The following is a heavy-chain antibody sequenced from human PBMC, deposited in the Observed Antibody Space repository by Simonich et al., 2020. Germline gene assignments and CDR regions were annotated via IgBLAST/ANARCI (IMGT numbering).Heavy chain of an antibody. CDR3: ARVERTTDGHYYFDY. CDR2: IYDSGST. Sequence: QVQLQESGPGLVKPSQTLSLTCTVSGGSISSGGYYWSWIRQHPGKGLEWNGYIYDSGSTYYNPSLKSLVTISVDTSKNQFSLKLSSVTAADTAVYYCARVERTTDGHYYFDYWGQGTLVTVSS. D-gene: IGHD4-4*01. CDR1: GGSISSGGYY. J-gene: IGHJ4*02. V-gene: IGHV4-31*01.